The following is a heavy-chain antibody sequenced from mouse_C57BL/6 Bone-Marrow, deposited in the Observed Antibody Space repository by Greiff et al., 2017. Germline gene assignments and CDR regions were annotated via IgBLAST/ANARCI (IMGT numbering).Heavy chain of an antibody. D-gene: IGHD1-1*01. Sequence: QVQLQQPGAELVRPGSSVKLSCKASGYTFTSYWMDWVKQRPGQGLEWIGNIYPSDSETHYNQKFKDKATLTVDKSYSTAYMQLSSLTSEDSAVYYCARRYGSSSYYFDYWGQGTTLTVSS. CDR3: ARRYGSSSYYFDY. J-gene: IGHJ2*01. CDR1: GYTFTSYW. CDR2: IYPSDSET. V-gene: IGHV1-61*01.